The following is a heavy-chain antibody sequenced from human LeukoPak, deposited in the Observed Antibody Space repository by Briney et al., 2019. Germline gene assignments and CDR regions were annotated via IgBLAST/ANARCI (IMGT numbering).Heavy chain of an antibody. D-gene: IGHD6-13*01. CDR3: ARRIAATGMKYFDY. Sequence: PGGSRRLSCAASGFTFSSYWMSWVGQAPGKGLEWVGNIKHDGSDTNYVDSVKGRFTISRDHDKHSLYLQMNSLRAEDTAMYHCARRIAATGMKYFDYWGQGTLVTVSS. CDR2: IKHDGSDT. CDR1: GFTFSSYW. J-gene: IGHJ4*02. V-gene: IGHV3-7*05.